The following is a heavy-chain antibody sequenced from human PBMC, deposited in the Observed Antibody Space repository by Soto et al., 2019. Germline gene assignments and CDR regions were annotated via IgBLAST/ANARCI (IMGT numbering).Heavy chain of an antibody. V-gene: IGHV3-53*01. Sequence: GGSLRLSCAASWFTVSSNYMSWVRQAPGKGLEWVSVIYSGGSTYYADSVKGRFTISRDNSKNTLYLQMNSLRDEDTAVYYCARDRRGVAGTARAFDTWGQGTMVTVSS. CDR3: ARDRRGVAGTARAFDT. CDR1: WFTVSSNY. J-gene: IGHJ3*02. CDR2: IYSGGST. D-gene: IGHD6-19*01.